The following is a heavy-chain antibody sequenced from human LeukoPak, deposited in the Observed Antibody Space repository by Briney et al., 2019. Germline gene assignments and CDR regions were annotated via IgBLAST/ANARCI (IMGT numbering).Heavy chain of an antibody. D-gene: IGHD6-13*01. Sequence: GASVKVSCKASGYTFTGYYMHWVRQAPGQGLEWMGWINPNSGGTNYAQKFQGRVTVTRDTSISTAYMELSRLRSDDTAVYYCARAAAGNNWFDPWGQGTLVTVSS. V-gene: IGHV1-2*02. CDR2: INPNSGGT. CDR1: GYTFTGYY. CDR3: ARAAAGNNWFDP. J-gene: IGHJ5*02.